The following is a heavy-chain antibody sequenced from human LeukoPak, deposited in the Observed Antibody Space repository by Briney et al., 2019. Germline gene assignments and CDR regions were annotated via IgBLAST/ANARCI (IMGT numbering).Heavy chain of an antibody. D-gene: IGHD5-18*01. J-gene: IGHJ4*02. Sequence: PGRSLRLPCAASGFTFDDYAMHWVRQAPGKGLEWVSGISWNSGSIGYADSVKGRFTISRDNAKNSLYLQMNSLRAEDTALYYCAKDMGGGYSYGYSYFDYWGQGTLVTVSS. V-gene: IGHV3-9*01. CDR3: AKDMGGGYSYGYSYFDY. CDR1: GFTFDDYA. CDR2: ISWNSGSI.